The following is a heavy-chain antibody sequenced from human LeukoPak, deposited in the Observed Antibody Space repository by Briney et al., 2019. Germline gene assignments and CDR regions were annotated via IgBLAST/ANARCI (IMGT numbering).Heavy chain of an antibody. D-gene: IGHD6-13*01. CDR1: GYTFTSYD. CDR3: ARVYSSSWKRLFNWFDP. V-gene: IGHV1-8*01. CDR2: MNPNSGNT. J-gene: IGHJ5*02. Sequence: ASVKVSCKASGYTFTSYDINWVRQATGQGLEWMGWMNPNSGNTGYAQKFQGRVTMTRNTSISTAYMELSSLRPEDTAVYYCARVYSSSWKRLFNWFDPWGQGTLVTVSS.